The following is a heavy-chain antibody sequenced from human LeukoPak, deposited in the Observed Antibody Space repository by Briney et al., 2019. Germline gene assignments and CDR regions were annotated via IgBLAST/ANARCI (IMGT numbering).Heavy chain of an antibody. J-gene: IGHJ4*02. D-gene: IGHD4-23*01. CDR2: IIPIFGTA. CDR3: ARERAEAYGGPFDY. Sequence: SVKVSCKAYGCTFSSYAISWVRQAPGQGLDWMGGIIPIFGTANYAQKFQGRVTITTDESTSTAYMELSSLRSEDTAVYYCARERAEAYGGPFDYWGQGTLVTVSS. CDR1: GCTFSSYA. V-gene: IGHV1-69*05.